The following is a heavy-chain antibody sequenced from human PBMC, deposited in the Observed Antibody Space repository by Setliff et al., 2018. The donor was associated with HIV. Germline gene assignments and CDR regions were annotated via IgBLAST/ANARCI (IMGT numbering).Heavy chain of an antibody. Sequence: GASVKVSCKASGYTFTNYAMYWVRQAPGQRLEWMGWINAGNGNKKYSQKFQGRVTITRDTSASTAYMELSSLRSEDTAVYYCARGMDYYDTSGYYQYYFDYWGQGTLVTVSA. CDR3: ARGMDYYDTSGYYQYYFDY. CDR2: INAGNGNK. V-gene: IGHV1-3*01. J-gene: IGHJ4*02. D-gene: IGHD3-22*01. CDR1: GYTFTNYA.